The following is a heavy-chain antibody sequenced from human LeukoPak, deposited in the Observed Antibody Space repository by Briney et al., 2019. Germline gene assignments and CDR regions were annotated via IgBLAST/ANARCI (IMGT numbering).Heavy chain of an antibody. J-gene: IGHJ4*02. CDR1: GFTFSSYS. CDR2: IGTSSSYI. V-gene: IGHV3-21*01. D-gene: IGHD5-18*01. Sequence: GGSLRLSCAASGFTFSSYSMNWVRQAPGKGLEWVSSIGTSSSYIYYADSLKGRFTISRDNAKNSLYLQMNSLRAEDTAVYYCARRATSERGHSYGLDYWGQGTLVTVSS. CDR3: ARRATSERGHSYGLDY.